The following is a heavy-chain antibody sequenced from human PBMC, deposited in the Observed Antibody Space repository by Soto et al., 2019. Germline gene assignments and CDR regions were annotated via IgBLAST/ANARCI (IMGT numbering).Heavy chain of an antibody. CDR1: GFTFSDYY. CDR3: AASIYCGGDCSDLAY. CDR2: ISSSSSYT. V-gene: IGHV3-11*05. Sequence: QVQLVESGGGLVKPGGSLRLSCAASGFTFSDYYMSWIRQAPGKGLEWVSYISSSSSYTNYADSVKGRFTISRDNAKNSLYLQMNSLRAEDTAVYYCAASIYCGGDCSDLAYWGQGTLVTVSS. J-gene: IGHJ4*02. D-gene: IGHD2-21*02.